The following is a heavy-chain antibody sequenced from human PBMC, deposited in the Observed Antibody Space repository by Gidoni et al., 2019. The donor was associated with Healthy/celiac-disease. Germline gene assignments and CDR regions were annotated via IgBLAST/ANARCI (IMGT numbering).Heavy chain of an antibody. Sequence: QVQLQESGPGLVKPSETLSLTCTVSGGSISSYYWSWIRQPPGKGLEWIGYIYYSGSTNYNPSLKSRVTISVDTSKNQFSLKLSSVTAADTAVYYCARHEVDYGDYIDYWGQGTLVTVSS. D-gene: IGHD4-17*01. J-gene: IGHJ4*02. CDR3: ARHEVDYGDYIDY. CDR2: IYYSGST. V-gene: IGHV4-59*08. CDR1: GGSISSYY.